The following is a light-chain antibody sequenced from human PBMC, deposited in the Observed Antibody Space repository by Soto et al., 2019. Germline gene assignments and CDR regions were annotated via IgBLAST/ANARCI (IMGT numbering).Light chain of an antibody. Sequence: EIVLTQSPGTLSLSPGETATLSCRASQSINNNFLAWHQQRPGQAPRLLIFRASNRASGIPDRFRGSGSGTDFTLTITRLEPEDFAVYYCQQYTKAPRTFGQGTKVEIK. CDR1: QSINNNF. CDR3: QQYTKAPRT. J-gene: IGKJ1*01. V-gene: IGKV3-20*01. CDR2: RAS.